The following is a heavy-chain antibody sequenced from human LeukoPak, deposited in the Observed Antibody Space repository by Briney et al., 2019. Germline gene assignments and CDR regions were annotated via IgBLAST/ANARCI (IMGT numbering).Heavy chain of an antibody. Sequence: PGGSLRLSCASSGFTFSSYAMSWVRQAPGKGLEWVSAICGSGLSTYYADPVNGRGTTSRENIKHTLDLQMNSMRAEDTAVYYCASAGPHYYDSSGYYYLRFAYWGQGTLGTVSS. CDR3: ASAGPHYYDSSGYYYLRFAY. V-gene: IGHV3-23*01. CDR2: ICGSGLST. J-gene: IGHJ4*02. CDR1: GFTFSSYA. D-gene: IGHD3-22*01.